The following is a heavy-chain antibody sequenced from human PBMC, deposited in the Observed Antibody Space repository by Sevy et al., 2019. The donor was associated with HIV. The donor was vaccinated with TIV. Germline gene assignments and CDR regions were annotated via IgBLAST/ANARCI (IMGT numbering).Heavy chain of an antibody. Sequence: ASVKVSCKASGYTFTSYDINWVRQATGQGLEWMGWMNPNSGNTGYAQKFQGRVSMTRNPSISTAYIELSSLGSEDTAVYYCARGRLTGIGFDYWGQGTLVTVSS. D-gene: IGHD7-27*01. CDR2: MNPNSGNT. J-gene: IGHJ4*02. CDR3: ARGRLTGIGFDY. CDR1: GYTFTSYD. V-gene: IGHV1-8*01.